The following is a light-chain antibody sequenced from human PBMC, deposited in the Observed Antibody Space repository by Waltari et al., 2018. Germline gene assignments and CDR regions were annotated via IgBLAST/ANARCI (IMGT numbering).Light chain of an antibody. CDR1: SSNLGAGYA. V-gene: IGLV1-40*01. J-gene: IGLJ3*02. CDR3: QSYDGRVNL. CDR2: GNN. Sequence: QSVLTQPPSVSGAPGQRVPIFCTGSSSNLGAGYALNWYHHVPGTAPKLLIYGNNNRPSGVPDRFSASKSGTSASLTITGLQADDEADYYCQSYDGRVNLFGGGTKVTVL.